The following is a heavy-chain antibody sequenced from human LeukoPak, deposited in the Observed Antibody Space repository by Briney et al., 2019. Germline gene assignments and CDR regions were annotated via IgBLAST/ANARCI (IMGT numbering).Heavy chain of an antibody. D-gene: IGHD5-24*01. CDR3: AKGRDGYNGSPLDY. V-gene: IGHV3-9*03. CDR1: GFTFDDYA. CDR2: ISWNSGSI. J-gene: IGHJ4*02. Sequence: GGSLRLSCAASGFTFDDYAMHWVRQAPGKGLEWVSGISWNSGSIGYADSVKGRLTISRDNAKNSLYLQMNSLRAEDMALYYCAKGRDGYNGSPLDYWGQGTLVTVFS.